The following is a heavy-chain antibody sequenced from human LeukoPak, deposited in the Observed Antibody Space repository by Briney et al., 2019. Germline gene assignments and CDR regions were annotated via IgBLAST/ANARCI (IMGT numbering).Heavy chain of an antibody. V-gene: IGHV3-48*01. CDR1: GFTFSSYG. Sequence: PGGSLRLSCAASGFTFSSYGMHWVRQAPGKGLEWVSYISSSSSTIYYADSVKGRLTISRDNSKNTLYLQMNSLRAEDTAVYYCAKGQYCSSTSCHLYYFDYWGQGTLVTVSS. D-gene: IGHD2-2*01. J-gene: IGHJ4*02. CDR3: AKGQYCSSTSCHLYYFDY. CDR2: ISSSSSTI.